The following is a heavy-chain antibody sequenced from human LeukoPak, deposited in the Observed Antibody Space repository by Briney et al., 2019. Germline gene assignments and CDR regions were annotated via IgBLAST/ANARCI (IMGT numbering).Heavy chain of an antibody. CDR3: ATLRDHWWGSWDY. D-gene: IGHD2-8*02. V-gene: IGHV1-3*01. CDR1: GYTFTSYA. CDR2: INAGNGNT. J-gene: IGHJ4*02. Sequence: ASVKVSCKASGYTFTSYAMHWVRQAPGQRLEWMGWINAGNGNTKYSQKFQGRVTITRDTSASTAYMELSSLRSEDTAVYYCATLRDHWWGSWDYWGQGTLVTVSS.